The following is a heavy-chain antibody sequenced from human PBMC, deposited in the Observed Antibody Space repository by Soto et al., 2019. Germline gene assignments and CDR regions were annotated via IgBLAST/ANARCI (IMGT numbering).Heavy chain of an antibody. CDR2: IYSGGST. V-gene: IGHV3-53*04. CDR1: GFTVSSNY. CDR3: ARWAAYGSGSYYQPAYFDY. J-gene: IGHJ4*02. D-gene: IGHD3-10*01. Sequence: EVQLVESGGGLVQPGGSLRLSCAASGFTVSSNYMSWVRQAPGKGLEWVSVIYSGGSTYYADSVKGRFTISRHNSKNTLYLQMNSLRAEDTAVYYCARWAAYGSGSYYQPAYFDYWGQGTLVTVSS.